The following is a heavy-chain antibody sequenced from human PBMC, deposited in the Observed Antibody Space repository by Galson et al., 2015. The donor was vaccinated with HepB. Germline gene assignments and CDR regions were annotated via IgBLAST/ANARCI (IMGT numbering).Heavy chain of an antibody. CDR2: INTNTGNP. V-gene: IGHV7-4-1*02. CDR3: ARDVNLEWLLYRYFDY. CDR1: GYTFTSYA. Sequence: SVKVSCKASGYTFTSYAMNWVRQAPGQGLEWMGWINTNTGNPTYAQGFTGRFVFSLDTSVSTAYLQISSLKAEDTVVYYCARDVNLEWLLYRYFDYWGQGTLVTVSS. J-gene: IGHJ4*02. D-gene: IGHD3-3*01.